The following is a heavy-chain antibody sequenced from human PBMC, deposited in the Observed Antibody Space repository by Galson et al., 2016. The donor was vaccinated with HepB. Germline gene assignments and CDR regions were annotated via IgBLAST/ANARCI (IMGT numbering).Heavy chain of an antibody. CDR3: ARVFLTGAGSVNRPIDY. V-gene: IGHV3-7*03. Sequence: SLRLSCAASGFTFSSYWMTWVRQAPGKGLEWVANIKEDGNEKYYVGSVKGRFTISRGNAKNSLYLQMNSLRAEDTAVYYCARVFLTGAGSVNRPIDYWGQGTLVIVSS. J-gene: IGHJ4*02. D-gene: IGHD1-1*01. CDR1: GFTFSSYW. CDR2: IKEDGNEK.